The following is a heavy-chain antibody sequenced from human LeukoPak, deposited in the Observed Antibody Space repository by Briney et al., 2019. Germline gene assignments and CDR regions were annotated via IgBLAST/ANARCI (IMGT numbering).Heavy chain of an antibody. D-gene: IGHD1-26*01. CDR3: VAGIVGAAGWFDP. J-gene: IGHJ5*02. CDR1: GFPISDNY. V-gene: IGHV3-20*01. Sequence: GGSLRLSCGVSGFPISDNYMTWVRHAPGKGLEWVSGINWNGGSTGYADSVKGRFTISRDNAKNSLYLQMNSLRAEDTALYHCVAGIVGAAGWFDPWGQGTLVTVSS. CDR2: INWNGGST.